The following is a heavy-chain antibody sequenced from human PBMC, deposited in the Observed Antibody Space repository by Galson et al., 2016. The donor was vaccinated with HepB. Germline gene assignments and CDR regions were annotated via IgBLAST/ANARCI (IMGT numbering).Heavy chain of an antibody. CDR3: ARGGLSGWYGDEYFQH. CDR2: INWNGDYT. Sequence: LRLSCAASGFIFDDFAMSWVRQVPVKGLEWVSGINWNGDYTGYADSVKGRFTISIDNARNSLYLQMTSLRAEDTAVYYCARGGLSGWYGDEYFQHWGQGTLVTVSS. J-gene: IGHJ1*01. D-gene: IGHD6-19*01. CDR1: GFIFDDFA. V-gene: IGHV3-20*04.